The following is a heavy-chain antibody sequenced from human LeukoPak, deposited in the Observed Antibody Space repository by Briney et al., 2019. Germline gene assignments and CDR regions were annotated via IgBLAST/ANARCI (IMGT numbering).Heavy chain of an antibody. Sequence: GGSLRLSCAASGFTFSSYSMYWVRQAPGKGLERVSYISSSSSTIYYADSVKGRFTISRDNAKNSLYLQMNSLRAEDTAVYYCARSGYDHYYYYYYMDVWGKGTTVTVSS. D-gene: IGHD5-12*01. V-gene: IGHV3-48*01. J-gene: IGHJ6*03. CDR2: ISSSSSTI. CDR3: ARSGYDHYYYYYYMDV. CDR1: GFTFSSYS.